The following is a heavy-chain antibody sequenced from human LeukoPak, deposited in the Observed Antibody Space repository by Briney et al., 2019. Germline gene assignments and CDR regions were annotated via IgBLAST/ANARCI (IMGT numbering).Heavy chain of an antibody. CDR3: ARLRTYDFWSGYLDQYYFDY. D-gene: IGHD3-3*01. J-gene: IGHJ4*02. V-gene: IGHV1-18*01. CDR2: ISAYNGNT. CDR1: GYTFTSYG. Sequence: ASVTVSCKASGYTFTSYGISWVRQAPAQGLEWMGWISAYNGNTNYAQKLQGRVTMTTDTSTSTAYMELRSLRSDDTAVYYCARLRTYDFWSGYLDQYYFDYWGQGTLVTVSS.